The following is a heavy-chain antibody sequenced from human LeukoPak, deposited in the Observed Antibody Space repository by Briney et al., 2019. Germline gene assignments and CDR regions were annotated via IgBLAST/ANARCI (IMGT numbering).Heavy chain of an antibody. J-gene: IGHJ6*02. CDR1: GGSISSYY. Sequence: PSETLSLTCTVSGGSISSYYWSWIRQPPGKGLEWIGYIYYSGSTNYNPSLKSRVTISVDTSKNQFSLKLSSVTAADTAVYYCAREKSLVGAMPHGMDVWGQGTTVTVSS. V-gene: IGHV4-59*01. CDR3: AREKSLVGAMPHGMDV. D-gene: IGHD1-26*01. CDR2: IYYSGST.